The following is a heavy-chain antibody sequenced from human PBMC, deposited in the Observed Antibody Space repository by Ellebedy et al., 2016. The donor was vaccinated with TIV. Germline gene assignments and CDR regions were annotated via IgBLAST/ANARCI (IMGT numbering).Heavy chain of an antibody. V-gene: IGHV3-7*01. J-gene: IGHJ3*02. D-gene: IGHD3-16*01. CDR2: MNQDGSAT. CDR1: GFTFNSYW. Sequence: GGSLRLSCAASGFTFNSYWMTWVRQAPGKGLEWVANMNQDGSATYYVDSLRGRFTISRDNAKNSLYLQMNSLRGEDTAVYYCATEGSYGDYRSPTHAFVMWGRGTLVTVSS. CDR3: ATEGSYGDYRSPTHAFVM.